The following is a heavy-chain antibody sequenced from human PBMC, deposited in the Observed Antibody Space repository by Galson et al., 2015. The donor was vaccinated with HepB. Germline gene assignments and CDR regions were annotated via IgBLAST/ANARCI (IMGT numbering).Heavy chain of an antibody. CDR1: GDTFSSYA. J-gene: IGHJ6*02. D-gene: IGHD3-3*01. CDR3: ARERCITIFGVVISYAYYGMDV. Sequence: SVKVSCKASGDTFSSYAISWVRQAPGQGLEWMGGIIPILGTAYYAQKFQGRVTITADESTSTAYMELSSLRSEDTAVYYCARERCITIFGVVISYAYYGMDVWGQVTTVTVSS. V-gene: IGHV1-69*13. CDR2: IIPILGTA.